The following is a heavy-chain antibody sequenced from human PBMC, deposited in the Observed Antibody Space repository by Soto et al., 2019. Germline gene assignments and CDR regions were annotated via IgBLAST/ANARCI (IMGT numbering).Heavy chain of an antibody. J-gene: IGHJ5*02. D-gene: IGHD6-13*01. V-gene: IGHV3-21*01. CDR1: GFTFSSYS. CDR2: ISSSSSYI. CDR3: ARSSSWDNWFDP. Sequence: PGGSLRLSCAASGFTFSSYSMNWVRQAPGKGLEWVSSISSSSSYIYYADSVKGRFTISRDNAKNSLYLQMKSLRAEDTAVYYCARSSSWDNWFDPWGQGTLVTVSS.